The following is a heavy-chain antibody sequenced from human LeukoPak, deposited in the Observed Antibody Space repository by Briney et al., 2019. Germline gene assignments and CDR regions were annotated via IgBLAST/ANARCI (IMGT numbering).Heavy chain of an antibody. CDR2: ISAYNGNT. D-gene: IGHD3-3*01. V-gene: IGHV1-18*01. CDR1: GYTFTSYG. CDR3: ARDVYDFWSGYCTWYFDY. J-gene: IGHJ4*02. Sequence: ASVKVSCKASGYTFTSYGISWVRQAPGQGLEWMGWISAYNGNTNYAQKLQGRVTMTTDTSTSTAYMELRSLRSDDTAVYYCARDVYDFWSGYCTWYFDYWGQGTLVTVSS.